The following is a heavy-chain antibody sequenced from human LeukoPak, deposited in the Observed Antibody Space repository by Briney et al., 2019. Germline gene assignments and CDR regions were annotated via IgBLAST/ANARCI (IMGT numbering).Heavy chain of an antibody. V-gene: IGHV4-59*01. CDR2: IYYSGST. J-gene: IGHJ3*02. D-gene: IGHD3-22*01. Sequence: SETLSLTCTVSGGSISGYYWSWIRPPPGKGLEWIGHIYYSGSTNYNPSLKSRVTISVDTSKNQFSLKLSSVTPADTAVYYCGRVSPRKRITMIVVVNDAFDIWGQGTMVTVSS. CDR1: GGSISGYY. CDR3: GRVSPRKRITMIVVVNDAFDI.